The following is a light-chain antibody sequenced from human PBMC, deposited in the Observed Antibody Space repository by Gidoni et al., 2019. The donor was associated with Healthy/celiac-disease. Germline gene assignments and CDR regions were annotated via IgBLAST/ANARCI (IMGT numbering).Light chain of an antibody. Sequence: QSVLTQPPSASGTPGQRVTISCSGSSSNIGSNYVSWYQQLPGTAPKLLIYRNNQRPSGVPDRFSGSKSGTSASLAISGLRSEDEADYYCAAWDDSLSGYVFGTGTKVTV. V-gene: IGLV1-47*01. CDR2: RNN. CDR1: SSNIGSNY. CDR3: AAWDDSLSGYV. J-gene: IGLJ1*01.